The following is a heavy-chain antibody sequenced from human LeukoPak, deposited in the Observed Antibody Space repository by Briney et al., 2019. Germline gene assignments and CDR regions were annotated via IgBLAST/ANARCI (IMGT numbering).Heavy chain of an antibody. Sequence: PGGSLKISCKGSGYSFTSYWISWVRQMPGKGLEWMGSIDPSDSYTNYSPSFQGHVTISADKSISTAYLRWSSLKASDTAMYYCARQGYCSGGSCYSYYYYGMDVWGKGTTVTVSS. CDR1: GYSFTSYW. D-gene: IGHD2-15*01. J-gene: IGHJ6*04. CDR3: ARQGYCSGGSCYSYYYYGMDV. CDR2: IDPSDSYT. V-gene: IGHV5-10-1*01.